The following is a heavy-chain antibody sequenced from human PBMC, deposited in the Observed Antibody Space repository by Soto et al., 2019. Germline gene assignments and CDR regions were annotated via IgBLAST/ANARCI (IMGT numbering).Heavy chain of an antibody. J-gene: IGHJ4*02. Sequence: VESLRLSCVASGFAVSNNYMNWVRQAPGKGLEWVSVVYSGGTTYYADSVRGRFTVSRDDSKNTLFLQMSSLRAEDTAVYYCARAGSPFDSDSSGYWGFDHWGQGTLVTVSS. CDR1: GFAVSNNY. V-gene: IGHV3-53*01. CDR3: ARAGSPFDSDSSGYWGFDH. CDR2: VYSGGTT. D-gene: IGHD3-22*01.